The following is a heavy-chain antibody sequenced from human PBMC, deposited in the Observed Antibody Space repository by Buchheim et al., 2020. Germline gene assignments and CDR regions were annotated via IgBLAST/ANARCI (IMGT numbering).Heavy chain of an antibody. CDR2: ISYDGSNK. D-gene: IGHD6-13*01. CDR1: GFTFSSYG. Sequence: QVQLVESGGGVVQPGRSLRLSCAASGFTFSSYGMHWVRQAPGKGLEWVAVISYDGSNKYYADSVKGRFTISRDNSKNTLYLQMNSLRAEDTAVYYCAKEYSSSWYDYFDYWGQGTL. V-gene: IGHV3-30*18. CDR3: AKEYSSSWYDYFDY. J-gene: IGHJ4*02.